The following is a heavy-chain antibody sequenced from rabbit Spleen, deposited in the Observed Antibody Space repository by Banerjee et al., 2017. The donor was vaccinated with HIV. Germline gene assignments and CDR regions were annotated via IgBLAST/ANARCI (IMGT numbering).Heavy chain of an antibody. J-gene: IGHJ4*01. V-gene: IGHV1S45*01. Sequence: QEQLVESGGGLVQPGGSLKLSCKASGVSFNDKDVMCWVRQAPGKGLEWITCINMVTGKSVYASWAKGRFIMSRTSSTKVTLQLNSLTAADTATYFCAKSSNGYYRNNLWGPGTLVTVS. CDR2: INMVTGKS. CDR3: AKSSNGYYRNNL. CDR1: GVSFNDKDV. D-gene: IGHD1-1*01.